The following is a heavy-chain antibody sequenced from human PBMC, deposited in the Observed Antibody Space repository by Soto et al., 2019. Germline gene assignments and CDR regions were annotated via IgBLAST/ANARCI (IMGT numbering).Heavy chain of an antibody. J-gene: IGHJ4*02. Sequence: QVELVESGGGVVQPGRSLRLSCAASGFTFSSYGMHWVRQAPGKGLEWVAVISYDGNLAYYADSVKGRFTISRDNSKNTLYLPMNSLRTEDTAIYYCAKEGPITNWYFDYWGQGTLVNVSS. V-gene: IGHV3-30*18. CDR1: GFTFSSYG. D-gene: IGHD1-1*01. CDR2: ISYDGNLA. CDR3: AKEGPITNWYFDY.